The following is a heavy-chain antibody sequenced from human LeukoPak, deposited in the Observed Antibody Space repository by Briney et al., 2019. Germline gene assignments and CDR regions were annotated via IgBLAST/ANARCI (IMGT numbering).Heavy chain of an antibody. CDR3: AKDSGWQLLRAEYFQH. J-gene: IGHJ1*01. Sequence: GGSLRLSCAASGFTFDNYAIHWVRQVPGKSLEWVSLISADGRSTYYADSVKGRFTISRDNSKSSLYLQLRSLTTEDTAVYYCAKDSGWQLLRAEYFQHWGPGTLVTVSS. V-gene: IGHV3-43*02. CDR2: ISADGRST. D-gene: IGHD2-15*01. CDR1: GFTFDNYA.